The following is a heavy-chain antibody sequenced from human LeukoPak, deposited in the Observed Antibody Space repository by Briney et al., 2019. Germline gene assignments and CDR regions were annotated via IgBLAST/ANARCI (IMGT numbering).Heavy chain of an antibody. V-gene: IGHV3-30*18. D-gene: IGHD1-14*01. J-gene: IGHJ4*02. CDR1: GFTFSSYG. CDR2: ILYDGTNR. CDR3: AKQTYNTGYYDH. Sequence: GGSLRLSCAASGFTFSSYGMHWVRQAPGKGLEWVAVILYDGTNRNYADSVKGRFTISRDNSKNTLYLQTDSLRVEDTAVYYCAKQTYNTGYYDHWGQGTLVTVSS.